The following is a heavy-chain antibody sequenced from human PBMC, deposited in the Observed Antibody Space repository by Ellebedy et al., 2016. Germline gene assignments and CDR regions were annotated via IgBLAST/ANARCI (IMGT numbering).Heavy chain of an antibody. J-gene: IGHJ5*02. CDR3: ARAVYGMGWFDP. Sequence: ASVKVSCKASGYTFTSYDINWVRQATGQGLEWMGRMNPNSGNTDYAQKFQGRVTMTRNTSTSTAYMELSSLRSEDTAVYYCARAVYGMGWFDPWGQGTLVTVSS. D-gene: IGHD2-8*01. CDR1: GYTFTSYD. CDR2: MNPNSGNT. V-gene: IGHV1-8*01.